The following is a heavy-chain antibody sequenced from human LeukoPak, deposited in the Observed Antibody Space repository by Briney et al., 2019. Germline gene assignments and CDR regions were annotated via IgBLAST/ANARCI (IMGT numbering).Heavy chain of an antibody. V-gene: IGHV3-48*03. D-gene: IGHD5-18*01. J-gene: IGHJ4*02. CDR1: GFTFSSYE. CDR3: ARGGARDQSWIQLWLPDY. CDR2: ISSSGSTI. Sequence: PGGSLRLSCAASGFTFSSYEMNWVRQAPGKGLEWVSYISSSGSTIYYADSVKGRFTISRDNAKNSLYLQMNSLRAEDTAVYYCARGGARDQSWIQLWLPDYWGQGTLVTVSS.